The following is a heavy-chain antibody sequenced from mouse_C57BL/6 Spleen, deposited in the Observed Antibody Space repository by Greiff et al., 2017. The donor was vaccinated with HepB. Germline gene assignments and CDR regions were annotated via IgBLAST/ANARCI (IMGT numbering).Heavy chain of an antibody. Sequence: QVQLQQSGPELVKPGASVKISCKASGYAFSSSWMNWVKQRPGKGLEWIGRIYPGDGDTNYNGKFKGKATLTADKSSSTAYMQLSSLTSEDSAVYFCARDGTTVVDYAMDYWGQGTSVTVSS. CDR1: GYAFSSSW. D-gene: IGHD1-1*01. J-gene: IGHJ4*01. CDR2: IYPGDGDT. CDR3: ARDGTTVVDYAMDY. V-gene: IGHV1-82*01.